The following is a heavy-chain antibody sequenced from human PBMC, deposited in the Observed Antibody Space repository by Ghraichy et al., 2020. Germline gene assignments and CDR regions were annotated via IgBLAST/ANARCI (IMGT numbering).Heavy chain of an antibody. CDR1: GGSISSYY. D-gene: IGHD3-22*01. CDR2: IYYSGST. J-gene: IGHJ4*02. CDR3: ARFDYYDSSGYYRD. V-gene: IGHV4-59*01. Sequence: SETLSLTCTVSGGSISSYYWSWIRQPPGKGLEWIGYIYYSGSTNYNPSLKSRVTISVDTSKNQFSLKLSSVTAADTAVYYCARFDYYDSSGYYRDWGQGTLVTVSS.